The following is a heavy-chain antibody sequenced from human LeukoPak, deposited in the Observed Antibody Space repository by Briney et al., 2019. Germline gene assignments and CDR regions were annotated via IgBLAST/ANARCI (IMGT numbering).Heavy chain of an antibody. D-gene: IGHD6-19*01. J-gene: IGHJ6*03. V-gene: IGHV4-59*01. Sequence: PSETLSLTCTVSGGSISNYYWSWIRQPPGKGLEWIGYIYYSGSTNYNPSLKSRVTISVDTSKNQFSLKLSSVTAADTAVYYCARSSSSGWPLYYYYYYYMDVWGQGTLVTVSS. CDR2: IYYSGST. CDR1: GGSISNYY. CDR3: ARSSSSGWPLYYYYYYYMDV.